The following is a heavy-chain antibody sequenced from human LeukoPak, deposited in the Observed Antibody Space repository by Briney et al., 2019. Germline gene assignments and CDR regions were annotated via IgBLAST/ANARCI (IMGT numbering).Heavy chain of an antibody. J-gene: IGHJ4*02. CDR3: ASSSRYSYGNDY. CDR2: INSDGSST. D-gene: IGHD5-18*01. V-gene: IGHV3-74*01. CDR1: GFTFSSYW. Sequence: GGSLRLSYAASGFTFSSYWMHWVRRAPGKGLVWGSRINSDGSSTSYADSVKGRFTISRDNAKNTLYLQMNSLRAEDTAVYYCASSSRYSYGNDYWGQGTLVTVSS.